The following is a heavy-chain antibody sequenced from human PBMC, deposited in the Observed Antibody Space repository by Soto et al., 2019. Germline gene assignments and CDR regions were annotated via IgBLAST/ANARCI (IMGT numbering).Heavy chain of an antibody. J-gene: IGHJ4*02. V-gene: IGHV3-74*01. CDR1: GLTFSSYW. D-gene: IGHD4-17*01. CDR2: INSDGGST. CDR3: ALSHTVTTDY. Sequence: EVQLVESGGGLVQPGGTLRLSCAASGLTFSSYWMHWVRQAPGKGLVWVSRINSDGGSTSYADTVKGRFPISRDNAKNTLYLQMNSLRAEDTAVYYCALSHTVTTDYWGQGTLVTVSS.